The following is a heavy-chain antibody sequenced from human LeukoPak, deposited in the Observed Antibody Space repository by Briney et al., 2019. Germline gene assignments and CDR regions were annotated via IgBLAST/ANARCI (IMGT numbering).Heavy chain of an antibody. D-gene: IGHD2-15*01. J-gene: IGHJ4*02. CDR3: VRGYCSGATCYHFDY. V-gene: IGHV4-59*01. CDR2: FYYSGSD. Sequence: PSETLSLTCTVSGASITNYYWNWIRQPPGKGLGWIGYFYYSGSDNYNPSLKSRITISVDTSKNQFSLKLSSVTAADTAVYYCVRGYCSGATCYHFDYWGQGTLVTVSS. CDR1: GASITNYY.